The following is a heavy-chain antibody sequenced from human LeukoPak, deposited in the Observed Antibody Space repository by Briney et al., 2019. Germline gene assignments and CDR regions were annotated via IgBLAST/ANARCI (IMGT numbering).Heavy chain of an antibody. CDR3: ARSYGDYGNHYYYMDV. CDR1: GGTFSSYA. CDR2: INPNSGGT. J-gene: IGHJ6*03. V-gene: IGHV1-2*02. D-gene: IGHD4-17*01. Sequence: ASVKVSCKASGGTFSSYAISWVRQAPGQGLEWMGRINPNSGGTNYAQKFQGRVTMTRDTSISTAYMELSRLRSDDTAVYYCARSYGDYGNHYYYMDVWGKGTTVTVSS.